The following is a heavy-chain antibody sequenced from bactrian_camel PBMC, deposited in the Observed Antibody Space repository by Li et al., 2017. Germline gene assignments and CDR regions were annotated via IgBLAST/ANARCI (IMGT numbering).Heavy chain of an antibody. J-gene: IGHJ4*01. Sequence: QVQLVESGGGSVQAGGSLRLSCAASGRGSAHYCMGWFRQAPGKQREGVAAIYTGGGNTYYADSVKGRFTISQDNAKNTLYLQMNSLSPEDTTMYYCAADPMTGLLCDSHNRIWGQGTQVTVS. V-gene: IGHV3S54*01. CDR3: AADPMTGLLCDSHNRI. D-gene: IGHD4*01. CDR1: GRGSAHYC. CDR2: IYTGGGNT.